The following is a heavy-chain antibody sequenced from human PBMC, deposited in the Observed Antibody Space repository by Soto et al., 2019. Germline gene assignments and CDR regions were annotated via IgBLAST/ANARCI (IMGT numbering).Heavy chain of an antibody. Sequence: PSETLSLTCTVSGGSISSDSYYWGWIRQSPEKGLEWIASISYSGSTYYNPTLKSRLIIPVDTSKSQFSLKLSSVTAADTAVYYCARLGGSYAVPHFDYWGQGTLVTVSS. D-gene: IGHD1-26*01. CDR2: ISYSGST. J-gene: IGHJ4*02. CDR3: ARLGGSYAVPHFDY. V-gene: IGHV4-39*01. CDR1: GGSISSDSYY.